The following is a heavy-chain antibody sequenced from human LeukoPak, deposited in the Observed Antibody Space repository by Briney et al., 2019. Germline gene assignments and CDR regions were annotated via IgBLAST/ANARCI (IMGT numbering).Heavy chain of an antibody. CDR3: ARERTYYYASNPDYFDY. CDR2: INWNGGST. V-gene: IGHV3-20*04. D-gene: IGHD3-22*01. CDR1: GFTFDDYG. J-gene: IGHJ4*02. Sequence: PGGSLRLSCAASGFTFDDYGMSWVRQAPGKGLEWVSGINWNGGSTGYADSVKGRFTISRDNAKTSLYLQMNSLRAGDTALYYCARERTYYYASNPDYFDYWGQGTLVTVSS.